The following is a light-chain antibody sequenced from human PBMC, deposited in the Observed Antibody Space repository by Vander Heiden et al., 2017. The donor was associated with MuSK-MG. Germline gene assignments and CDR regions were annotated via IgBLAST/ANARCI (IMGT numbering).Light chain of an antibody. V-gene: IGKV1-39*01. CDR2: AAS. CDR1: QNIARY. J-gene: IGKJ2*01. CDR3: QHNYGTPNT. Sequence: DIQMTQSPSSLSASVGDRVTITCRASQNIARYLKWYQQKPGKAPNLLIYAASSLQSGVPSRFSGSGSGTDFSLSSSSLQPEDFATYYCQHNYGTPNTFGQGTKLEIK.